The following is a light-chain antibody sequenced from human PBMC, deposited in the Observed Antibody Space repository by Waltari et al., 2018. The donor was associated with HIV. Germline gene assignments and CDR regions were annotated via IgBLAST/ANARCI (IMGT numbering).Light chain of an antibody. CDR1: QTVYSDY. Sequence: EFVLTQSPGTLSLSPGERATLSCRASQTVYSDYLAWYQQKPGQAPRLLVSGASSRATGIPDSFSGSGSATDFTLTISRLEPEDFAVYYCQQYGRSATFGQGTKVEIK. CDR2: GAS. V-gene: IGKV3-20*01. CDR3: QQYGRSAT. J-gene: IGKJ1*01.